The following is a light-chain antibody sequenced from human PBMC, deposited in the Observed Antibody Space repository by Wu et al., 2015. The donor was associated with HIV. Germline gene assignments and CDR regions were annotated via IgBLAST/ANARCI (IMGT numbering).Light chain of an antibody. Sequence: DIQMTQSPSSVSASVGDRVTLTCRASQDISSWLAWYQQRPGEAPKLLIYRASTLQSGVPTRFSGTGSGTDFTLTISGLQPEDSATYYCQQANRFPVTFGQGTKLEIK. J-gene: IGKJ2*01. CDR1: QDISSW. CDR2: RAS. CDR3: QQANRFPVT. V-gene: IGKV1-12*01.